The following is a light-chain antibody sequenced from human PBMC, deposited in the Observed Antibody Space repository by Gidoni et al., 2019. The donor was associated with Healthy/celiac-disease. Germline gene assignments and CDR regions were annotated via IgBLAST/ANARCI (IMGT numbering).Light chain of an antibody. CDR1: RSDVGGYNY. V-gene: IGLV2-11*01. Sequence: QSALTQSRSVSGSPGQSVTISCTGTRSDVGGYNYVSWYQQHPGKAPKLMIYDVSKRPSGVPDSFSGSKSGNTASLTISGLQAEDEADYYCGSYAGSYTWVFGGGTKLTVL. J-gene: IGLJ2*01. CDR3: GSYAGSYTWV. CDR2: DVS.